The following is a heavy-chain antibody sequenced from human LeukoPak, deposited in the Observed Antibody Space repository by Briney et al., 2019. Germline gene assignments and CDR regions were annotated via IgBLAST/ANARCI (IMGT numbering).Heavy chain of an antibody. CDR2: ISSSSSTI. CDR3: ARDRSYSSGWFDY. J-gene: IGHJ4*02. D-gene: IGHD6-19*01. V-gene: IGHV3-48*01. Sequence: PGGSLRLSCAASGFTFSSYSMNWVRQAPGKGLEWVSYISSSSSTIYYADSVKGRFTISRDNAQNSLYLQMNSLRAEDTAVYYCARDRSYSSGWFDYWGQGTLVTVSS. CDR1: GFTFSSYS.